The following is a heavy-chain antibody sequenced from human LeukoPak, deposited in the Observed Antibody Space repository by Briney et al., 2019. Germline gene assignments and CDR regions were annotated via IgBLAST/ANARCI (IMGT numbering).Heavy chain of an antibody. Sequence: PGGSLRHSCAASGFTFSTYGMHWARQAPGKGLEWVALIVYDGSDNYYADSVRGRFTISRDNAKNSLCLQMNSLRAGDTAVYYCARAGTTVTPSWDYYYGMDVWGQGTTVTVSS. CDR1: GFTFSTYG. CDR2: IVYDGSDN. V-gene: IGHV3-33*08. J-gene: IGHJ6*02. CDR3: ARAGTTVTPSWDYYYGMDV. D-gene: IGHD4-17*01.